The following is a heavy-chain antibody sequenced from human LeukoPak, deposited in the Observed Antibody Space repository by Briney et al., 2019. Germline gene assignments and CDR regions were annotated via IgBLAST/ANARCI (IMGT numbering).Heavy chain of an antibody. CDR2: IYYSGST. CDR3: ARQYSYARMGAFDI. CDR1: GGSISSYY. V-gene: IGHV4-59*01. Sequence: MPSETLSLTCTVSGGSISSYYWSWIRQPPGKGLEWIGYIYYSGSTNYNPSLKSRVTISVDTSKNQFSLKLSSATAADTAVYYCARQYSYARMGAFDIWGQGTMVTVSS. J-gene: IGHJ3*02. D-gene: IGHD5-18*01.